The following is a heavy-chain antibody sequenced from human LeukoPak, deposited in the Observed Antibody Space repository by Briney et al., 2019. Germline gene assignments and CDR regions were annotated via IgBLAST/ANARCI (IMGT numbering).Heavy chain of an antibody. CDR1: GFTFSSYS. CDR2: ISSGGTFM. V-gene: IGHV3-21*01. CDR3: AREPTDDY. J-gene: IGHJ4*02. Sequence: GGSLRLSCAASGFTFSSYSINWVRQAPGKGLEWVSSISSGGTFMYYADSVKGRFTISRDNAKKSVFLQMNSLRAEDSAVYYCAREPTDDYWGQGMLVTVSS.